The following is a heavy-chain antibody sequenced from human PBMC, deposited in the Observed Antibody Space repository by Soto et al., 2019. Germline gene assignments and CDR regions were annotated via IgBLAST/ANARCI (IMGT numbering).Heavy chain of an antibody. V-gene: IGHV3-48*01. CDR2: ISSSSSTI. J-gene: IGHJ4*02. CDR3: ACSSGSYYNHFDY. D-gene: IGHD3-10*01. Sequence: EVQLVESGGGLVQPGGSLRLSCAASGFTFSSYSMNWVRQAPGKGLEWVSYISSSSSTIYYADSVKGRFTISRDNAKNSLYLQMNSLRAEDTAVYYCACSSGSYYNHFDYWGQGTLVTVSS. CDR1: GFTFSSYS.